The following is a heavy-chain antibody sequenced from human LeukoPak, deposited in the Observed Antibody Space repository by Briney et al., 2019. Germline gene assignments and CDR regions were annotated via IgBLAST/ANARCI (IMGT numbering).Heavy chain of an antibody. D-gene: IGHD3-9*01. CDR2: IYYSGST. CDR1: GGSISSYY. CDR3: ANSPRYFDYHFNL. Sequence: SETLSLTCTVSGGSISSYYWSWIRQPPGKGLEWIGYIYYSGSTNYNPSLKSRVTISVDTSKNQFSLKLSSVTAADTAVYYCANSPRYFDYHFNLWGRGTLVTVSS. J-gene: IGHJ2*01. V-gene: IGHV4-59*08.